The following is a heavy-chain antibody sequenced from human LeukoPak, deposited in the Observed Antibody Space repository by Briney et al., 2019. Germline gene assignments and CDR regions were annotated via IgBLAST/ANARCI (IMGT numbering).Heavy chain of an antibody. CDR3: ARDPGSVGGRTFDAFDI. D-gene: IGHD3-10*01. CDR2: IYYSGST. J-gene: IGHJ3*02. V-gene: IGHV4-59*01. CDR1: GGSISSYY. Sequence: SETLSLTCTVSGGSISSYYWSWIRQPPGKGLEWIGYIYYSGSTNYNPSLKSRVTISVDTSKNQFSLKLSSVTAADTAVYYCARDPGSVGGRTFDAFDIWGQGTMVTVSS.